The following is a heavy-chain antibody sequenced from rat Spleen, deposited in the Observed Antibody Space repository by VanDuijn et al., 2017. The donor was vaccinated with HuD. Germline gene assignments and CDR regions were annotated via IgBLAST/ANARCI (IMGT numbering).Heavy chain of an antibody. V-gene: IGHV5-27*01. CDR3: ATSTMGITPFDY. D-gene: IGHD1-9*01. CDR2: ISPSGGST. Sequence: EVQMVESGGGLVKPGRSLKLSCAASGFTFSNYYMAWVRQAPTKGLEWVASISPSGGSTYYPDSVKGRFTISRDNAKSTLYLQMDSLRSEDTATYYCATSTMGITPFDYWGQGVMVTVSS. CDR1: GFTFSNYY. J-gene: IGHJ2*01.